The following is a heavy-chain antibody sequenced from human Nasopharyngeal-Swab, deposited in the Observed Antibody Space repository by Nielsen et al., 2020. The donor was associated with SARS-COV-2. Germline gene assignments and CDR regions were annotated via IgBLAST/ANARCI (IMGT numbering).Heavy chain of an antibody. D-gene: IGHD5-12*01. J-gene: IGHJ3*02. V-gene: IGHV3-30*07. CDR3: ARGYSGYDDAFDI. Sequence: DSVKGRFTISRDNSKNPLYLQMNSLRAEDTAVFYCARGYSGYDDAFDIWGQGTMVTVSS.